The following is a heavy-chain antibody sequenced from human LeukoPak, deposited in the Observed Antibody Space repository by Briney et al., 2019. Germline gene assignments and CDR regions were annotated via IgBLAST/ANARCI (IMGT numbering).Heavy chain of an antibody. CDR3: ARSGRGALGGYLDY. J-gene: IGHJ4*02. CDR1: GGSISSGSYY. CDR2: IDTSGSS. V-gene: IGHV4-61*09. Sequence: SETLSLTCTVSGGSISSGSYYWSWIRQPAGKELEWIGHIDTSGSSNYNPSHKRRLTISVHPPNNQFSLKLSSVPAADTAVYYCARSGRGALGGYLDYWRQGTLVTVS. D-gene: IGHD3-10*01.